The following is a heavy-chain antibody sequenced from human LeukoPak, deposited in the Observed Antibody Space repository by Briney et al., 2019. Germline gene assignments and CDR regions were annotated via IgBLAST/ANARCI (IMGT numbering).Heavy chain of an antibody. CDR2: ISSSSSYI. CDR3: ARDLSSGWYYFDY. J-gene: IGHJ4*02. CDR1: GFTFSSNS. V-gene: IGHV3-21*01. Sequence: GGSLRLSCAASGFTFSSNSMNWVRQAPGKGLEWVSSISSSSSYIYYADSVKGRFTISRDNAKNSLYLQMNSLRAEDTAVYYCARDLSSGWYYFDYWGQGTLVTVSS. D-gene: IGHD6-19*01.